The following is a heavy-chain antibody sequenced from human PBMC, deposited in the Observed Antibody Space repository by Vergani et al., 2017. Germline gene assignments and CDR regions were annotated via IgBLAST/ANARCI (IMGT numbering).Heavy chain of an antibody. J-gene: IGHJ4*02. V-gene: IGHV3-21*01. CDR3: AREIHSGDYDY. Sequence: EVQLVESGGGLVKPGGSLRLSCSASGFTFTPFLIHWVRLAPGKGLALVSSISRSSSYIYYADAVKGRFTISRDNATNSLYLQMNSLRAEDTAVYYCAREIHSGDYDYWGQGTLVTVSS. D-gene: IGHD6-19*01. CDR2: ISRSSSYI. CDR1: GFTFTPFL.